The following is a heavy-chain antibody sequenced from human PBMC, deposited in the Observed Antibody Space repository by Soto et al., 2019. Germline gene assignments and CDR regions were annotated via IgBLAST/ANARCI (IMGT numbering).Heavy chain of an antibody. V-gene: IGHV3-23*01. CDR2: ISGSGGIT. Sequence: EVQLLESGGGLVQPGGSLRLSCAASGFTFSSYAMSWVRQAPGKGLEWVSAISGSGGITYYADSGKGRFTISKDNSKNTLYLQMNSLGAEDTAVYYCAKDYYDGSGYYYDYFDYWGQGTLVTVSS. CDR3: AKDYYDGSGYYYDYFDY. CDR1: GFTFSSYA. D-gene: IGHD3-22*01. J-gene: IGHJ4*02.